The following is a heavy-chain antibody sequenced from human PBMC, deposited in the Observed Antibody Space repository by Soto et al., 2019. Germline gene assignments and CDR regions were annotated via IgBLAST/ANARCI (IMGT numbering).Heavy chain of an antibody. Sequence: NPSETLSLTCAVSGGSISSGGYSWSWIRQPPGKGLEWIGYIYHSGSTYYNPSLKSRVTISVDRSKNQFSLKLSSVTAADTAVYYCARSIADYYDSSAPFFDYWGQGTLVTVSS. V-gene: IGHV4-30-2*01. D-gene: IGHD3-22*01. CDR1: GGSISSGGYS. CDR3: ARSIADYYDSSAPFFDY. CDR2: IYHSGST. J-gene: IGHJ4*02.